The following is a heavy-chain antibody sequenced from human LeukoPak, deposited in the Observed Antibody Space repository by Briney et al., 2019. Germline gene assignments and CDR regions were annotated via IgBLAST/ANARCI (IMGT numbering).Heavy chain of an antibody. CDR3: ASRVYVWGSYRQGDYFDY. CDR2: IYYSGST. V-gene: IGHV4-59*01. D-gene: IGHD3-16*02. J-gene: IGHJ4*02. Sequence: PLETLSLTCAVYGGSFSGYYWSWIRQPPGKGLEWIGYIYYSGSTNYNPSLKSRVTISVDTSKNQFSLKLSSVTAADTAVYYCASRVYVWGSYRQGDYFDYWGQGTLVTVSS. CDR1: GGSFSGYY.